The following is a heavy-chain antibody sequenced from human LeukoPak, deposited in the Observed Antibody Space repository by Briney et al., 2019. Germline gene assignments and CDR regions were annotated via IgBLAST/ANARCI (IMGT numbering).Heavy chain of an antibody. V-gene: IGHV3-21*01. Sequence: GGSLRLSCTASEFNFRTYTMNWVRQAPGKGLEWVSSISSSGDYRYYGDSMKGRFTISRDTAKSSLYLQMNSLRVEDTAVYYCARDSDSSGWLDYYMDVWGRGTTVSISS. CDR2: ISSSGDYR. J-gene: IGHJ6*03. D-gene: IGHD6-19*01. CDR3: ARDSDSSGWLDYYMDV. CDR1: EFNFRTYT.